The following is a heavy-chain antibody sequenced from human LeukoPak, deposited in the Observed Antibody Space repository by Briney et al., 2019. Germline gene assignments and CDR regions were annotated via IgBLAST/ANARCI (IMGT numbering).Heavy chain of an antibody. Sequence: GGSLRLSCAASGFTFSSYAMHWVRQAPGKGLEWVAFTSYDGSNKYYADSVRGRFTISRDNSKDTLFLQMNSLRPEDTAVYYCAKDYDILTGHGAFDIWGQGTMVTVSS. J-gene: IGHJ3*02. D-gene: IGHD3-9*01. CDR1: GFTFSSYA. CDR3: AKDYDILTGHGAFDI. CDR2: TSYDGSNK. V-gene: IGHV3-30*04.